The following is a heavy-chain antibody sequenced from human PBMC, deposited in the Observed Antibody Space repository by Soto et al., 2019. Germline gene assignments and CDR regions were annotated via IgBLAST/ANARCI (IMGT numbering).Heavy chain of an antibody. CDR3: ARVSVRDFWSGYYYYYGMDV. V-gene: IGHV3-48*03. CDR2: ISSSGSTI. D-gene: IGHD3-3*01. CDR1: GFTFSSYE. J-gene: IGHJ6*02. Sequence: EVQLVESRGGLVQPGGSLRLSCAASGFTFSSYEMNWVRQAPGKGLEWVSYISSSGSTIYYADSVKGRFTISRDNAKNSLYLQMNSLRAEDTAVYYCARVSVRDFWSGYYYYYGMDVWGQGTTVTVSS.